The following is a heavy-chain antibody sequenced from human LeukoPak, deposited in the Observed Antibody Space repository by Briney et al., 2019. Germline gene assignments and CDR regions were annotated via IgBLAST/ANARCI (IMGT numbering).Heavy chain of an antibody. J-gene: IGHJ3*02. V-gene: IGHV3-48*02. Sequence: GGSLRFSCAASEFTFSSYTMNWVRQAPGRGLEWVSYISTGGTTMSYADSVKGRFAISRDNAKNSLYLQMNSLRDEDTAVYYCAREGYGSHALDIWGQGTMVTVSS. CDR3: AREGYGSHALDI. CDR1: EFTFSSYT. CDR2: ISTGGTTM. D-gene: IGHD3-10*01.